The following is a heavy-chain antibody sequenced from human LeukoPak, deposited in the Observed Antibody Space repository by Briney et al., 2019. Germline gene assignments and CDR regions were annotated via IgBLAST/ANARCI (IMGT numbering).Heavy chain of an antibody. CDR2: IWYDGSNK. V-gene: IGHV3-33*01. CDR3: YQPLIFTMVRGVIITYDYGMDV. CDR1: GFTFSSYG. J-gene: IGHJ6*02. Sequence: PGGSLRLSCAASGFTFSSYGMHWVRQAPGKGLEWVAVIWYDGSNKYYADSVKGRFTISRDNSKKTLYLQMNSLRAEDTAVYYCYQPLIFTMVRGVIITYDYGMDVWGQGTTVTVSS. D-gene: IGHD3-10*01.